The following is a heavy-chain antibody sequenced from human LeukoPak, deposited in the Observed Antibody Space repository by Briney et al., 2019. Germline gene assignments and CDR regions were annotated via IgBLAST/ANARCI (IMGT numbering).Heavy chain of an antibody. CDR1: GYTFTGYY. CDR3: ARDHGSYSPIDY. J-gene: IGHJ4*02. Sequence: ASVKVSCKASGYTFTGYYMHWVRQAPGQGLEWMGWINPNSGGTNYAQKFQGRVTMTRDTSISTAYMELSRLRSDDTAVYYCARDHGSYSPIDYWGQGTLVTVSS. CDR2: INPNSGGT. V-gene: IGHV1-2*02. D-gene: IGHD1-26*01.